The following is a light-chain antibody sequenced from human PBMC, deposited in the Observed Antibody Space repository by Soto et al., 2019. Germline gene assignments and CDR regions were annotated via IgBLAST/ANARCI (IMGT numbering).Light chain of an antibody. CDR2: DVS. J-gene: IGLJ1*01. CDR3: SSYTSSSTLYV. V-gene: IGLV2-14*01. Sequence: QSALTQPASVSGSPGQSITISCTGTSSDVGGYNYVSWYQQHPGKAPKLMIYDVSNRPSGVSNRFSGSKSGNTASLTISGLQAEDEADYSCSSYTSSSTLYVFGTCTQLTVL. CDR1: SSDVGGYNY.